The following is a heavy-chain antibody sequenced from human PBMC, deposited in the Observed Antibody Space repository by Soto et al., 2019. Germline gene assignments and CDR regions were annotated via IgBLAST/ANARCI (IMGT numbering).Heavy chain of an antibody. CDR3: ARGDRFRCSGDRCFSDGLFLS. D-gene: IGHD2-15*01. Sequence: EVQLVESGGGLVQRGGYLRLSCAASGFTFGIYSMNWVRQAPGKGLEWISYINGSSSTIYYSDSVKGRFIISRDNADNSLYLQMSSLRDADTAVYYCARGDRFRCSGDRCFSDGLFLSWGQGTLVTVSS. V-gene: IGHV3-48*02. CDR1: GFTFGIYS. J-gene: IGHJ5*02. CDR2: INGSSSTI.